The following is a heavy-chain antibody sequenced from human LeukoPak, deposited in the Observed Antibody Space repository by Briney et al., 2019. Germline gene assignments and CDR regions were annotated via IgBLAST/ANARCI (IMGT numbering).Heavy chain of an antibody. J-gene: IGHJ4*02. CDR1: GFTVSSNY. CDR3: ARVRYSSGWYFDY. D-gene: IGHD6-19*01. CDR2: IYSGGST. Sequence: GGSLRLSCAASGFTVSSNYMSWVRQAPGKGLEWVSVIYSGGSTYYADSVKGRFTISRDNSKNMLYLQMSSLRAEDTAVYYCARVRYSSGWYFDYWGQGTLVTVSS. V-gene: IGHV3-53*01.